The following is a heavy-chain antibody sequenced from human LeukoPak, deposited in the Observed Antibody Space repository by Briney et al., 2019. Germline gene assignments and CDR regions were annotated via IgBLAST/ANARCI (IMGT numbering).Heavy chain of an antibody. CDR2: IYHSGST. CDR1: GGSISSSSYY. J-gene: IGHJ6*03. CDR3: ARGRGSGWSTGSYYYYYYMDV. D-gene: IGHD6-19*01. Sequence: PSETLSLTCTVSGGSISSSSYYWGWIRQPPGKGLEWIGSIYHSGSTYYNPSLKSRVTISVDTSKNQFSLKLSSVTAADTAVYYCARGRGSGWSTGSYYYYYYMDVWGKGTTVTVSS. V-gene: IGHV4-39*07.